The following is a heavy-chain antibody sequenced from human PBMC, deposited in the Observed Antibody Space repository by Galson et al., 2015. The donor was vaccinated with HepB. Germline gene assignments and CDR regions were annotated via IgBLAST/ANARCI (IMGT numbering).Heavy chain of an antibody. Sequence: SETLSLTCAVYGGSFSGYYWSWIRQPPGKGLEWIGEINHSGSTNYNPSLKSRVTISVDTSKNQFSLKLSSVTAADTAVYYCARGDMTPRYSFHLGYYFDYWGQGTLVTVSS. CDR1: GGSFSGYY. J-gene: IGHJ4*02. D-gene: IGHD5-12*01. V-gene: IGHV4-34*01. CDR2: INHSGST. CDR3: ARGDMTPRYSFHLGYYFDY.